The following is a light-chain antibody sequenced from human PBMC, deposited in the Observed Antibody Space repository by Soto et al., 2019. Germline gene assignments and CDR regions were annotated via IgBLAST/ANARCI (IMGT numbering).Light chain of an antibody. CDR3: QSYDSSLSGCV. CDR2: GNS. V-gene: IGLV1-40*01. CDR1: SSNIGAGYD. J-gene: IGLJ3*02. Sequence: QSVLTQPPSVSGAPGQRVTISCTASSSNIGAGYDVHWYQQLPGTVPKLLIYGNSNRPSGVPDRFSGSKSGTSASLAITGLQAEDEADYYCQSYDSSLSGCVFGGGTKLTVL.